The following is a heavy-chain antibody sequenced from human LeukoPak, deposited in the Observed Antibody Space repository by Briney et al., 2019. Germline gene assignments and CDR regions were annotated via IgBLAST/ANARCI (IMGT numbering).Heavy chain of an antibody. CDR2: IKQDGSEK. V-gene: IGHV3-7*01. D-gene: IGHD6-19*01. CDR1: GFTFSSYW. CDR3: ARDGIAVAGDYFDY. Sequence: GGSLRLSCAASGFTFSSYWMSWVRQAPGKGLEWVANIKQDGSEKYYVDSVKGGFTISRDNAKNSLYLQMNSLRAEDTAVYYCARDGIAVAGDYFDYWGQGTLVTVSS. J-gene: IGHJ4*02.